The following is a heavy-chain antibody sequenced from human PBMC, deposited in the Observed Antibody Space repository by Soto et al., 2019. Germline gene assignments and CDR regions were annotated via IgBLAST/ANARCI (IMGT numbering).Heavy chain of an antibody. Sequence: QVQLVQSGAEVKQPGASVKVSCKASGYTFTSYGISWVRQAPGQGLEWMGWISAYNGNTNYAQKLQGRVTMTTDTSTSTAYMELRSLRSDDTAVYYCARVGLPPVYYYDSSGYHAFDIWGQGTMVTVSS. CDR2: ISAYNGNT. CDR1: GYTFTSYG. CDR3: ARVGLPPVYYYDSSGYHAFDI. D-gene: IGHD3-22*01. V-gene: IGHV1-18*01. J-gene: IGHJ3*02.